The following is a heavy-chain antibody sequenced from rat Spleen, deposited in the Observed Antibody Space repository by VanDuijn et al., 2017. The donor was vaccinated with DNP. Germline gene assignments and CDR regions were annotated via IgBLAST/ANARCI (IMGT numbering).Heavy chain of an antibody. CDR2: ISYEGSST. D-gene: IGHD1-11*01. J-gene: IGHJ4*01. V-gene: IGHV5-7*01. Sequence: EVQLVESGGGLVQPGRSLKLSCAASGFTFSDYNMAWVRQAPKKGLEWVATISYEGSSTYYRDSVKGRFTVSRNNAENTLHLQMDSLRSEDTATYYCTRPRGSYGGYRVDAWGQGTSVSVSS. CDR3: TRPRGSYGGYRVDA. CDR1: GFTFSDYN.